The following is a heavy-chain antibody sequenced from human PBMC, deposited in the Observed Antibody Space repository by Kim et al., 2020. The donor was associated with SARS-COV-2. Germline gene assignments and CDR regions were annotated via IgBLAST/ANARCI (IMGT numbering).Heavy chain of an antibody. V-gene: IGHV4-34*01. CDR2: INHSGST. J-gene: IGHJ4*02. D-gene: IGHD1-26*01. CDR1: GGSFSGYY. Sequence: SETLSLTCAVYGGSFSGYYWSWIRQPPGKGLEWIGEINHSGSTNYNPSLKSRVTISVDTSKNQFSLKLSSVTAADTAVYYCARGRSGGIVGATLDYWGQGTLVTVSS. CDR3: ARGRSGGIVGATLDY.